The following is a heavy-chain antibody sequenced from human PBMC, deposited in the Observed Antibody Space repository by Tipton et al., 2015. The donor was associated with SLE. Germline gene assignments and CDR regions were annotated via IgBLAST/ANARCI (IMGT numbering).Heavy chain of an antibody. CDR2: INHSGST. Sequence: TLSLTCAVYGGSFSGYYWSWIRQPPGKGLEWIGEINHSGSTYYNPSLKSRVTISVDTSKNQFSLRLTSVTAADTAVYYCARGMVTWRGAILGVDVWGQGTTVNVSS. D-gene: IGHD2-21*02. CDR1: GGSFSGYY. CDR3: ARGMVTWRGAILGVDV. J-gene: IGHJ6*02. V-gene: IGHV4-34*09.